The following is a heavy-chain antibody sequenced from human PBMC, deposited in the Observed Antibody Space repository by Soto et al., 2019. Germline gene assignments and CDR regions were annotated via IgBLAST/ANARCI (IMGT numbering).Heavy chain of an antibody. CDR3: ARPGRDWGALHY. CDR1: NDSISTYY. Sequence: QVQLQESGPGLVKPSETLSLTCTVSNDSISTYYWTWIRQPPGKGLEWIGFIYYSGSTNYNPSLQSLVTISVDTSKTPFSLKMNSVTAADTAVYYCARPGRDWGALHYWGQGTLVTVSS. D-gene: IGHD7-27*01. J-gene: IGHJ4*02. CDR2: IYYSGST. V-gene: IGHV4-59*08.